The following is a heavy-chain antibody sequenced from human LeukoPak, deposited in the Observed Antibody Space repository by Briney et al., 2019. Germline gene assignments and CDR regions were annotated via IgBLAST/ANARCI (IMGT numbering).Heavy chain of an antibody. Sequence: GASVKVSCKASGYTFTSYGISWVRQAPGQGLEWMGWISAYNGNTNYAQKLQGRVTMTTDTSTSTAYMELRSLRSDDTAVYYCARDYGGNPWGFLDYWGQGTLVTVSS. J-gene: IGHJ4*02. CDR1: GYTFTSYG. CDR3: ARDYGGNPWGFLDY. CDR2: ISAYNGNT. V-gene: IGHV1-18*01. D-gene: IGHD4-23*01.